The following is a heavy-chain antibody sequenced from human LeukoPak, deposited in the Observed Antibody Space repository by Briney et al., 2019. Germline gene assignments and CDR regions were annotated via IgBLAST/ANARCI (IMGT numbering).Heavy chain of an antibody. CDR1: GFTFSSYA. V-gene: IGHV3-30-3*01. J-gene: IGHJ6*02. D-gene: IGHD2-2*01. CDR2: ISYDGSNK. Sequence: GGSLRLSCEASGFTFSSYAMHWVRQAPGKGLEWVAVISYDGSNKYYADSVKGRFTISRDNSKNTLYLQMNSLRAEDTAVYYCARERIVVVPGKGYYGMDVWGQGTTVTVSS. CDR3: ARERIVVVPGKGYYGMDV.